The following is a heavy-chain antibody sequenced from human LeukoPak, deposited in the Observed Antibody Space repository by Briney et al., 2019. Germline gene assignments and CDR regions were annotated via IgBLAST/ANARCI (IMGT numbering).Heavy chain of an antibody. CDR3: ARGKLGDSGNHYTYFDL. CDR2: IWYDGSHE. CDR1: RFTFTDYG. J-gene: IGHJ4*02. V-gene: IGHV3-33*01. D-gene: IGHD3-10*01. Sequence: GGSLRFSCAASRFTFTDYGMHWVRQAPGKGLEWVAAIWYDGSHENNADSVKGRFTISRDNSKNTLYLQMDSLRAEDTAVYYCARGKLGDSGNHYTYFDLWGQGTLVTVPS.